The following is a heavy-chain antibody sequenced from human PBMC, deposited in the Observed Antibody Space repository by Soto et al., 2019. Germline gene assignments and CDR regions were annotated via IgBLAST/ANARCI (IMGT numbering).Heavy chain of an antibody. CDR2: ISASGSNT. J-gene: IGHJ4*02. Sequence: GGSLRLSCAASGFTFSTYVMTWVRRAPGKGLEWVSGISASGSNTYYADSVMGRFTISRDNSKNTLHLHMDRLGVDDTAVYYCEKSADTGTPARRFDHWGPGTLVTVSS. V-gene: IGHV3-23*01. CDR3: EKSADTGTPARRFDH. CDR1: GFTFSTYV. D-gene: IGHD2-2*01.